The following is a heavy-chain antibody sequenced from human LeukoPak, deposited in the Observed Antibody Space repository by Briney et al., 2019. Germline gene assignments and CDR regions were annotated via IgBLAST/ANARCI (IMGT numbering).Heavy chain of an antibody. CDR3: AKTGWTSTTGTTQYPY. CDR1: GFTFSSYA. Sequence: GGSLRLSCAASGFTFSSYAMSWVRQAPGKGLEWVSAISGSGGSTYYADSVKGRFTISRDNSKNTLYLQMNSLRAEDTAVYYCAKTGWTSTTGTTQYPYWGQGTLVTVSS. J-gene: IGHJ4*02. V-gene: IGHV3-23*01. D-gene: IGHD1-1*01. CDR2: ISGSGGST.